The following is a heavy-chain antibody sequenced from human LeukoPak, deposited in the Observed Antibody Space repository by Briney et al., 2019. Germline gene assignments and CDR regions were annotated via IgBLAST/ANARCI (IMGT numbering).Heavy chain of an antibody. J-gene: IGHJ4*02. V-gene: IGHV4-39*01. CDR1: GGSISSSSYY. Sequence: SETLSLTCTVSGGSISSSSYYWGWIRQPPGKGLEGIVSIYYSGSTYYNPSLKSRVTIPVNTSKNQFSLKLISVTAADKAVYYCARQPGYSYGFYSFDYWGQGTLVTVSS. D-gene: IGHD5-18*01. CDR2: IYYSGST. CDR3: ARQPGYSYGFYSFDY.